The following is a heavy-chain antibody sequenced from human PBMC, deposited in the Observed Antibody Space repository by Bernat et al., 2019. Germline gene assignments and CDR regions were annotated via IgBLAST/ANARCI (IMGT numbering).Heavy chain of an antibody. V-gene: IGHV4-39*01. J-gene: IGHJ6*02. D-gene: IGHD1-26*01. CDR2: IYYSGST. CDR3: ARHFASGSYYNYYYGMDV. CDR1: GGSISSSSYY. Sequence: QLQLQESGPGLVKPSETLSLTCTVSGGSISSSSYYWGWIRQPPGKGLEWIGSIYYSGSTYYNPSLKSRVTISVDTSKNQFSLKLSSVTAADTAVYYCARHFASGSYYNYYYGMDVWGQGTTVTVPS.